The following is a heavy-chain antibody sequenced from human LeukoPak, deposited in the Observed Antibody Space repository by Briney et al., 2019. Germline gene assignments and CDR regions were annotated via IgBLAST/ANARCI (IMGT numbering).Heavy chain of an antibody. J-gene: IGHJ5*02. CDR3: ASLDCSSTSCYAGWNWFDP. CDR2: ISGSGGST. V-gene: IGHV3-23*01. CDR1: GFTVSSNY. Sequence: GGSLRLSCAASGFTVSSNYMSWARQAPGKGLEWVSAISGSGGSTYYADSVKGRFTISRDNSKNTLYLQMNSLRAEDTAVYYCASLDCSSTSCYAGWNWFDPWGQGTLVTVSS. D-gene: IGHD2-2*01.